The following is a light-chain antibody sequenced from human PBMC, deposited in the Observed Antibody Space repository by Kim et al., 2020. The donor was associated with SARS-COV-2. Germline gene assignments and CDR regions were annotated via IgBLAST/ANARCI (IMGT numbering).Light chain of an antibody. J-gene: IGLJ2*01. V-gene: IGLV2-8*01. CDR3: SSYAGSNIVV. CDR1: SSDVGGYNY. Sequence: GQSVTISCTGTSSDVGGYNYVSWYQQHPGKAPKLMIYEVSPRPSGVPDRFSGSKSGNTASLTVSGLQAEDEADYYCSSYAGSNIVVFGGGTQLTVL. CDR2: EVS.